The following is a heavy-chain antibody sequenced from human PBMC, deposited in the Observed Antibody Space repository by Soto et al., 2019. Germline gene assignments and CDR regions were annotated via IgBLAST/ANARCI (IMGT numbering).Heavy chain of an antibody. CDR3: AREGIAAADDWFDP. Sequence: GGPLRFSCAASGFTLSDNYMSWIPKPPRKGLELVSYISSNGSTIYYAASVKCRFTISRDNAKNSLYLQMNSLRAEDTAVYYCAREGIAAADDWFDPWGQGTLVTVSS. CDR2: ISSNGSTI. CDR1: GFTLSDNY. V-gene: IGHV3-11*01. D-gene: IGHD6-13*01. J-gene: IGHJ5*02.